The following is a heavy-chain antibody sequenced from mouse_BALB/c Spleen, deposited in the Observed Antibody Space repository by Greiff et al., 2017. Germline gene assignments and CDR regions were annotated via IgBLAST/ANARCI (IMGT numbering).Heavy chain of an antibody. CDR1: GFTFSSYA. D-gene: IGHD4-1*01. CDR3: ARPLTGTFLAY. J-gene: IGHJ3*01. V-gene: IGHV5-9-3*01. CDR2: ISSGGSYT. Sequence: EVKLVESGGGLVKPGGSLKLSCAASGFTFSSYAMSWVRQTPEKRLEWVATISSGGSYTYYPDSVKGRFTISREDAKNTLYLQMSSLRSEDTAMYYCARPLTGTFLAYWGQGTLVTVSA.